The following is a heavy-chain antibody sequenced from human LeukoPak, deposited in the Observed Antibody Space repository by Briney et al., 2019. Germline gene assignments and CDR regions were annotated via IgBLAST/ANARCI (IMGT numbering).Heavy chain of an antibody. CDR3: ARVSGTTVAXNYYYYMDV. J-gene: IGHJ6*03. CDR1: GFTFSSYA. Sequence: GGSLRLSCAASGFTFSSYAMHWVRQAPGKGLEWVAVISYDGSNKYYADSVKGRFTISRDNSKNTLYLQMNSLRAEDTAVYYCARVSGTTVAXNYYYYMDV. D-gene: IGHD1-7*01. V-gene: IGHV3-30-3*01. CDR2: ISYDGSNK.